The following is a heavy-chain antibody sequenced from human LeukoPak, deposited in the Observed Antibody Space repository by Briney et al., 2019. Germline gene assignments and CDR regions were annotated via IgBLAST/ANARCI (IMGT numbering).Heavy chain of an antibody. CDR3: ARAVHSSGWYPIDY. D-gene: IGHD6-19*01. J-gene: IGHJ4*02. CDR2: IGTAGDT. V-gene: IGHV3-13*01. CDR1: GFTFSSYD. Sequence: GGSLRLSCAASGFTFSSYDMHWVRQATGKGLEWVSAIGTAGDTYYPGSVKGRFTISRENAKNSLYLQMNSLRAGDTAVYYCARAVHSSGWYPIDYWGQGTLVTVSS.